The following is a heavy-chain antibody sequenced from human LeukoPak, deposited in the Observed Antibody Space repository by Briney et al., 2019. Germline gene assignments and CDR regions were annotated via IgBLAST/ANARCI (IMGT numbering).Heavy chain of an antibody. D-gene: IGHD6-6*01. V-gene: IGHV5-51*01. CDR3: ARQEYSSSSGDY. CDR1: GYSFTNYW. CDR2: IYPGDSDT. Sequence: GESLKISCKGSGYSFTNYWIGWVRQMPGKGLEWMGIIYPGDSDTXXSPXXQGQVTISADKSISTAYLQWSSLKASDSAMYYCARQEYSSSSGDYWGQGTLITVSS. J-gene: IGHJ4*02.